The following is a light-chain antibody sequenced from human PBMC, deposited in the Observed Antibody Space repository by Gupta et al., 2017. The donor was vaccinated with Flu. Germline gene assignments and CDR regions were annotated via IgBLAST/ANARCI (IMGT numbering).Light chain of an antibody. V-gene: IGKV2D-29*01. CDR1: QRRRHADGKTY. CDR3: QQTKQLPSV. J-gene: IGKJ2*01. Sequence: VNPGKPASISCKTSQRRRHADGKTYLNWYQQKPGQPPKLLIYEESNRDSGVPDRFSGSGSRTDFTLKISRVEAEDVGVYYCQQTKQLPSVFGQGTKLEIK. CDR2: EES.